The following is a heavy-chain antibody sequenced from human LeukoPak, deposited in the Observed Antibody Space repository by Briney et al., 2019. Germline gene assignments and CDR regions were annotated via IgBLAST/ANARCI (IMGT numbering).Heavy chain of an antibody. CDR3: AKHGGRYFDS. V-gene: IGHV4-4*02. CDR2: TSHDGNA. D-gene: IGHD4-23*01. J-gene: IGHJ4*02. CDR1: GGSISTNSW. Sequence: SETLSLTCAVSGGSISTNSWWSWVRQPPGKGLEWIGQTSHDGNADYTPSLKSRVTISVDKSKNQLSLKLNSVTAADSAVYYCAKHGGRYFDSWGQGTLVTVSS.